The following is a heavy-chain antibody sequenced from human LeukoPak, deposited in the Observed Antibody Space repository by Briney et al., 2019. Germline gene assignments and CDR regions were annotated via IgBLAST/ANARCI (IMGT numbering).Heavy chain of an antibody. Sequence: GGSLRLSCAASGFTFSSYGMHWVRQAPGKGLEWVAFIRYDGSNKYYADSVKGRFTISRDNSKNTLYLQMNSLRAEDTAVYYCAKDGYYDRSGYRDYWGQGTLVTVSS. CDR3: AKDGYYDRSGYRDY. D-gene: IGHD3-22*01. CDR1: GFTFSSYG. J-gene: IGHJ4*02. CDR2: IRYDGSNK. V-gene: IGHV3-30*02.